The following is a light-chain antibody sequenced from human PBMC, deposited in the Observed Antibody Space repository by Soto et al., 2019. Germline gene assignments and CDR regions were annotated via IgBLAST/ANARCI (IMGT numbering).Light chain of an antibody. CDR1: NIGSKS. V-gene: IGLV3-21*04. CDR2: YDS. Sequence: SYELTQPPSLSVAPGKTATISCGGDNIGSKSVHWYQQKTGQAPVLVIYYDSDRPSEIPERFSGSNSGNTATLTIARVEAGDEAAYYCQVWDSVGDHPLFFGGGTKVTVL. CDR3: QVWDSVGDHPLF. J-gene: IGLJ2*01.